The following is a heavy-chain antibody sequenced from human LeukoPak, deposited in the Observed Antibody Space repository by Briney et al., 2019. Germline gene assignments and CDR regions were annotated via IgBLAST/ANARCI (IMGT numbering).Heavy chain of an antibody. Sequence: PGGSLRLSCAASGFTFSSYAMSWVRQAPGKGLEWVSAISGSGGSTYYADSVKGRFTISRDNAKNSLYLQMNSLRAEDTAVYYCALLPGHCSSTSCGDDYWGQGTLVTVSS. CDR3: ALLPGHCSSTSCGDDY. CDR1: GFTFSSYA. J-gene: IGHJ4*02. D-gene: IGHD2-2*01. V-gene: IGHV3-23*01. CDR2: ISGSGGST.